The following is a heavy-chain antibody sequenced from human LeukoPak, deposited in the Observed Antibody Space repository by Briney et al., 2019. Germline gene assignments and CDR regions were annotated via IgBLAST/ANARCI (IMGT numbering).Heavy chain of an antibody. V-gene: IGHV3-7*01. Sequence: PGRSLRLSCAASGFTFSSYWMTWVRQAPGKGLEWVANIKQEGSEKYYVDSVKGRFTISRDNARNSLYLQMNSLRTEDTAVYYCARAGTRSTSPPDYWGQGTLVTVSS. CDR2: IKQEGSEK. CDR1: GFTFSSYW. J-gene: IGHJ4*02. D-gene: IGHD2-2*01. CDR3: ARAGTRSTSPPDY.